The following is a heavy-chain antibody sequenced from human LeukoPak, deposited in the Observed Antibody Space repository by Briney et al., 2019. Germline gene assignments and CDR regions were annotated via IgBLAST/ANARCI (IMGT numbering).Heavy chain of an antibody. CDR3: AKGRVVTTSPLNY. CDR1: GFTFNNHA. J-gene: IGHJ4*02. CDR2: ISGGGGST. Sequence: GGSLRLSCAASGFTFNNHAMNWVRQAPGKGLEWVSSISGGGGSTNYADSVKGRFTISRDNSKNTLSLEMNSLRADDTAVYFCAKGRVVTTSPLNYWVQGTLVTVSS. D-gene: IGHD2-21*02. V-gene: IGHV3-23*01.